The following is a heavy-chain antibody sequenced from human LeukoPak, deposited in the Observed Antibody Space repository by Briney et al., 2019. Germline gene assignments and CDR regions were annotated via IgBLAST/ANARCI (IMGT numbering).Heavy chain of an antibody. CDR2: IYTSGST. Sequence: PSQTLSLTCTVSGGSINSGSYYWSWIRQPAGKGLEWIGRIYTSGSTNYNPSLKSRVTISVDTSKNQFSLKLNSVTAADTAIYYCARDRYYYGSGSYPLFDYWGQGTLVTVSS. J-gene: IGHJ4*02. D-gene: IGHD3-10*01. CDR1: GGSINSGSYY. V-gene: IGHV4-61*02. CDR3: ARDRYYYGSGSYPLFDY.